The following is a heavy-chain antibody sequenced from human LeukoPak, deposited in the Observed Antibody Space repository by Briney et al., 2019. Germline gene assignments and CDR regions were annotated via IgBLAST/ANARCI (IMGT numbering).Heavy chain of an antibody. CDR1: GYTFTGYY. D-gene: IGHD4-11*01. CDR2: IIPIFGTA. V-gene: IGHV1-69*13. J-gene: IGHJ4*02. CDR3: ARVGSNIDY. Sequence: GASVKVSRKASGYTFTGYYMHWVRQAPGQGLEWMGGIIPIFGTANYAQKFQGRVTITADESTSTAYMELSSLRSEDTAVYYCARVGSNIDYWGQGTLVTVSS.